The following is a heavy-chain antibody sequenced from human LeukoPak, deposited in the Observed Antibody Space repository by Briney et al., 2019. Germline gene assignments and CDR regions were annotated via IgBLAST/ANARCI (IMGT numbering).Heavy chain of an antibody. CDR2: ISHSGST. CDR3: SRESGAFCPFGY. V-gene: IGHV4-34*01. Sequence: PSETLSLTCAVYGGSFSGYYWSWIRQPPGKGLEWIGEISHSGSTNYNPSLKTRVTISVDTSKNQLSLNLTSVTAADTAIYYCSRESGAFCPFGYWGQGTLVTVPP. CDR1: GGSFSGYY. J-gene: IGHJ4*02. D-gene: IGHD1-26*01.